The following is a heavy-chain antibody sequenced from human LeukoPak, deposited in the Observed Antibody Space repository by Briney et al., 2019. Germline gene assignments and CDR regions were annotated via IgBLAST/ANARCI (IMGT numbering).Heavy chain of an antibody. Sequence: SETLSLTCTVSGGSISSYYWSWIRQPPGKGLEWIGYIYYSGSTNYNPSLKSRVTISVDTSKNQFSLKLSSVTAADTAVYYCARDEEGRIAAAGDIPDYWGQGTLVTVSS. V-gene: IGHV4-59*12. D-gene: IGHD6-13*01. CDR3: ARDEEGRIAAAGDIPDY. CDR1: GGSISSYY. J-gene: IGHJ4*02. CDR2: IYYSGST.